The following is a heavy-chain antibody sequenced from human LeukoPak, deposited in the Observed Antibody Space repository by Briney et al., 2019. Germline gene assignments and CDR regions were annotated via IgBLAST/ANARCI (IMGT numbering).Heavy chain of an antibody. CDR1: GFTFIGYY. CDR3: ARDQPALDY. V-gene: IGHV1-2*02. Sequence: ASVKVSCKASGFTFIGYYMHWVRQAPGRGLEWMGWINLNTGDTDYAPKFQGRVTMTRDTSITTAYMELSRLRYDDTAVYYCARDQPALDYWGRGTLVTVSS. CDR2: INLNTGDT. J-gene: IGHJ4*02.